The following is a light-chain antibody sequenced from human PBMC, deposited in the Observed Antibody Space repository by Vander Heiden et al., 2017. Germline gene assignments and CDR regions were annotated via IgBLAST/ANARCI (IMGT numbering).Light chain of an antibody. CDR2: AAS. CDR3: QQSYSTPYT. V-gene: IGKV1-39*01. CDR1: QNIYTY. Sequence: IQTTQSPSSLSASVGERVTITCRASQNIYTYLNWYQQKLGKAPKHLIYAASNLQNGVPSRFSGSGSGTDFTLTISSLQPEDFATYYCQQSYSTPYTFGQGTKVEIK. J-gene: IGKJ2*01.